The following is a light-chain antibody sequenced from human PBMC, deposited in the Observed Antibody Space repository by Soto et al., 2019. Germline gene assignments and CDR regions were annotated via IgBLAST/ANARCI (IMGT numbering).Light chain of an antibody. CDR3: SSYGGFNNVL. CDR1: RSDIGASNS. V-gene: IGLV2-14*01. CDR2: AAT. Sequence: QSALTQPASVSGSPGQSITISFAGTRSDIGASNSVSWYQHLPGRPPTLIIYAATNRPSGVSERFSGSKTGDTASLTISGLQTEDEADYYCSSYGGFNNVLFGGGTKLTVL. J-gene: IGLJ2*01.